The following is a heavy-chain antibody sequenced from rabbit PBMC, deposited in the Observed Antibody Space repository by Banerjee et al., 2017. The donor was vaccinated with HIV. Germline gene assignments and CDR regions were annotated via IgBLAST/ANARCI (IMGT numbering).Heavy chain of an antibody. D-gene: IGHD4-2*01. CDR1: GFSFSSRYY. CDR2: INAGSSGST. J-gene: IGHJ4*01. CDR3: ARDRYVGSDAPFNL. V-gene: IGHV1S45*01. Sequence: QEQLVESGGGLVQPEGSLTLTCTASGFSFSSRYYMCWVRQTPGKGLEWIACINAGSSGSTYYASWAKGRFTISKTSSTTVTLQMTSLTAADTATYFCARDRYVGSDAPFNLWGQGTLVTDS.